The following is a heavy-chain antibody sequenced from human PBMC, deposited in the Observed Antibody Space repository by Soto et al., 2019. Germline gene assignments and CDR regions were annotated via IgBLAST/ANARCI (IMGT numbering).Heavy chain of an antibody. CDR2: IFYLGSS. CDR1: GDSIISSDFY. D-gene: IGHD3-3*02. Sequence: SETLSLTCTVSGDSIISSDFYWGWVRQPPGKGLEWIGSIFYLGSSYYNPSLKSRFTMSVDTSKNQFSLRLRSVTAADTALYFCARHSLALRKNNWFDPWGQGIMVTVSS. CDR3: ARHSLALRKNNWFDP. J-gene: IGHJ5*02. V-gene: IGHV4-39*01.